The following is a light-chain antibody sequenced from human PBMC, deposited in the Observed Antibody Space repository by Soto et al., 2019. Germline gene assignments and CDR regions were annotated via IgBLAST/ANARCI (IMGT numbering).Light chain of an antibody. V-gene: IGKV3-20*01. CDR2: GAS. CDR1: ESISRDY. J-gene: IGKJ2*01. Sequence: EIVLTQSPGTLSLSPGQRATLSCRASESISRDYLAWYQQRLGQAPRLLIYGASSGATGIPDRFSGSGSGSDFTLTISRLEPEDFAMYYCQQYGSSTYTFGQGTKVEIK. CDR3: QQYGSSTYT.